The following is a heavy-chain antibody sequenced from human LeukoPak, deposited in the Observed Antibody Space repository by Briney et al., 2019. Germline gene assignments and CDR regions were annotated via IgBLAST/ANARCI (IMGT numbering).Heavy chain of an antibody. V-gene: IGHV1-8*01. J-gene: IGHJ4*02. CDR1: GYTFTISD. CDR3: ARGRSALAAAGTYDY. Sequence: ASVKVSCTASGYTFTISDINWVRHAAGQGLEWMGWINPNSGRTGYAQKFQGRVTMTENTSISTAYMELSSLRFDDTAVYYCARGRSALAAAGTYDYWGQGTLITVSS. CDR2: INPNSGRT. D-gene: IGHD6-25*01.